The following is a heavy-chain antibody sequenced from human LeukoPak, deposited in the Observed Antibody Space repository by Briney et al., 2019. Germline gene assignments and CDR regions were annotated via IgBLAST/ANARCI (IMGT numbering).Heavy chain of an antibody. CDR2: ISSSSSTI. CDR1: GFTFSSYS. V-gene: IGHV3-48*01. J-gene: IGHJ4*02. D-gene: IGHD6-19*01. CDR3: ARDRGSSGWPWVYFDY. Sequence: GGSLRLSCAASGFTFSSYSMNWVRQAPGKGLEWVSYISSSSSTIYYADPVKGRFTISRDNAKNSLYLQMNSLRAEDTAVYYCARDRGSSGWPWVYFDYWGQGTLVTVSS.